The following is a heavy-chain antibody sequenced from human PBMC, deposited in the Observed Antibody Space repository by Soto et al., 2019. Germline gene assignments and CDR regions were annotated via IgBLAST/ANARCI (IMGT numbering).Heavy chain of an antibody. V-gene: IGHV4-39*01. D-gene: IGHD6-13*01. CDR3: ARHTPYSSSCLDY. Sequence: QLQLQESGPGLVKPSETLSLTCTVSGGSISSSSYYWGWIRQPPGKGLAWIGSIYYSGSTYYNPSFKSRGTIAVDTSKNLFSLKLSSVTAADTAVYYCARHTPYSSSCLDYWGQGTLVTVSS. CDR1: GGSISSSSYY. CDR2: IYYSGST. J-gene: IGHJ4*02.